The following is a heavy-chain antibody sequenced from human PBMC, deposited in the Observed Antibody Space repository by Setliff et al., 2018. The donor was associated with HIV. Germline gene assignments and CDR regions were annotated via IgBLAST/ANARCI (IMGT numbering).Heavy chain of an antibody. J-gene: IGHJ4*02. D-gene: IGHD1-26*01. V-gene: IGHV4-30-4*08. CDR3: ARAIVGEVADY. Sequence: PSETLSLTCTVSGDSIISGDYYWSWIRQPPEKGLEWIGYIYHSGSTYYNPSLKSRVTISVDTSKNQFSLKLNSVTATDTAVYYCARAIVGEVADYWGQGTLVTVSS. CDR2: IYHSGST. CDR1: GDSIISGDYY.